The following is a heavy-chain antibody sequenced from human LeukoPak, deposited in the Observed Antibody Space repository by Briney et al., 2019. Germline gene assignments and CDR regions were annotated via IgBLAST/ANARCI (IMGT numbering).Heavy chain of an antibody. V-gene: IGHV3-11*01. J-gene: IGHJ5*02. D-gene: IGHD4-23*01. CDR3: ARDRRDYGGPHQSNWLDP. CDR1: GFTFSDYY. CDR2: ISSSGSTI. Sequence: KPGGSLRLSCAASGFTFSDYYMSWIRQAPGKGLEWVSFISSSGSTIYYADSVKGRFTISRDNAKNSLYLQMNSLRAEDTAVYYCARDRRDYGGPHQSNWLDPWGQGTLVTVSS.